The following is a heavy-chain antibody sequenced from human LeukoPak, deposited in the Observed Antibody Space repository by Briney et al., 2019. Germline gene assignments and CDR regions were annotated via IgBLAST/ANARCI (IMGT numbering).Heavy chain of an antibody. D-gene: IGHD3-10*02. J-gene: IGHJ4*02. CDR2: INAGNGNT. CDR1: GYSFTSYV. V-gene: IGHV1-3*01. Sequence: GASVKVSCKASGYSFTSYVIHWVRQAPGQRLEWMGWINAGNGNTKYSQKFQGRVTITRDTSASIAYMELSSLRSEDTAVYYCARTPLFGELLYIDHWGQGTLVTVSS. CDR3: ARTPLFGELLYIDH.